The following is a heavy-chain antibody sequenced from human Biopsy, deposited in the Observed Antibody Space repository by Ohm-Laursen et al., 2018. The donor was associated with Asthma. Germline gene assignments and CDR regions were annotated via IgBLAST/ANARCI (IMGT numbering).Heavy chain of an antibody. V-gene: IGHV3-30-3*01. CDR2: ISYDGSNK. CDR3: ARASVVKHYYYYGMDV. J-gene: IGHJ6*02. Sequence: SLRLSCAASGFTFSDYAIYWVRQAPGKGLEWVAFISYDGSNKFYADSVKGRFTTSRDNSQNTLDLHMNRLTFEDTAVYYCARASVVKHYYYYGMDVWGPGTTVTVFS. CDR1: GFTFSDYA.